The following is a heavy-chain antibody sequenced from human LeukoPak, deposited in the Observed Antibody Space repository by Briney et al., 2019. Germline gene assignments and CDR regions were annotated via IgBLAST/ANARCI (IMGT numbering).Heavy chain of an antibody. V-gene: IGHV3-11*01. CDR2: ISSSGSTI. CDR3: ARMYEQWLGTGIFDY. CDR1: GFIFSDYY. Sequence: KSGGSLRLSCAASGFIFSDYYMSWIRQAPGKGLEWASYISSSGSTIYYADSVKGRFTISRDNAKNSLYLQMNSLRAEDTAVYYCARMYEQWLGTGIFDYWGQGTLVTVSS. D-gene: IGHD6-19*01. J-gene: IGHJ4*02.